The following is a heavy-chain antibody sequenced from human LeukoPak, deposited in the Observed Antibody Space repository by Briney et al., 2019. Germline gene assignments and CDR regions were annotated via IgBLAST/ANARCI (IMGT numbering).Heavy chain of an antibody. V-gene: IGHV3-30*18. CDR1: GFTFSSYG. Sequence: RGSLRLSCAASGFTFSSYGMHWVRQAPGKGLEWVAVISYDGSNKYYADSVKGRFTISRDNSKNTLYLQMNSLRAEDTAVYYCAKLARVVTDAFDIWGQGTMVTVSS. D-gene: IGHD4-23*01. CDR3: AKLARVVTDAFDI. J-gene: IGHJ3*02. CDR2: ISYDGSNK.